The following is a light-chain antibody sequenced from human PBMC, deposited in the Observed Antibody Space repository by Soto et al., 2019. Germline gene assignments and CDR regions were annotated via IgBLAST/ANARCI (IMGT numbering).Light chain of an antibody. V-gene: IGKV3-11*01. J-gene: IGKJ1*01. CDR1: QSVSTF. CDR2: DAS. CDR3: QQRSSSTRT. Sequence: EIGLTQSPATLSLSPGGRATLSWRASQSVSTFLAWYQLKPGQAPRLLIYDASNRASGIPARLSGSGYGTDLTITISSLQNEDFALYYCQQRSSSTRTFGHGTQVDIK.